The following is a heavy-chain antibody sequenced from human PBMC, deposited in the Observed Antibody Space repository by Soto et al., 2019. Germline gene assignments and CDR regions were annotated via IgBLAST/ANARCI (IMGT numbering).Heavy chain of an antibody. CDR3: ARGVRFQGRVYYLDF. CDR2: IKQDESEK. CDR1: GFTFSSYW. V-gene: IGHV3-7*01. D-gene: IGHD3-10*01. J-gene: IGHJ4*02. Sequence: EVQLVESGGGLVQPGGSLRLSCAASGFTFSSYWMSWVRQAPGKGLEWVANIKQDESEKDYVDSGKGRFTISRDNAKKSLYLEMNSLRAEDTAVYYCARGVRFQGRVYYLDFWGQGTLVTVSS.